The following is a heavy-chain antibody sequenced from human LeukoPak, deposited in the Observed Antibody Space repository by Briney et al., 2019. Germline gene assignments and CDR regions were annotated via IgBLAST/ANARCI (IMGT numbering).Heavy chain of an antibody. J-gene: IGHJ6*03. Sequence: PGGSLRLSCAASGFTFSSYEMNWVRQAPGKGLEWVSYISSSGSTIYYADSVKGRFTISRDNAKNSLYLQMNSLRAEDTAVYYCASQGYYYGSGSYYSYYYYHMDVWGKGTTVTVSS. CDR1: GFTFSSYE. CDR3: ASQGYYYGSGSYYSYYYYHMDV. CDR2: ISSSGSTI. D-gene: IGHD3-10*01. V-gene: IGHV3-48*03.